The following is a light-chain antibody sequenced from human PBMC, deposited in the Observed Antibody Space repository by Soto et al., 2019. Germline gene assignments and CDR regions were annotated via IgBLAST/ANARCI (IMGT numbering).Light chain of an antibody. J-gene: IGKJ2*03. V-gene: IGKV3-15*01. CDR2: GAS. CDR3: QHYNNWPPYS. CDR1: QDVSTN. Sequence: ETVMTQSPDTLSVSPGESATLSCSASQDVSTNLAWFQQKPGQTPRLVLYGASKRATGIPARFSGSGSGRHFTLTISSLQSEDFGVYYCQHYNNWPPYSFGQGTKVEIK.